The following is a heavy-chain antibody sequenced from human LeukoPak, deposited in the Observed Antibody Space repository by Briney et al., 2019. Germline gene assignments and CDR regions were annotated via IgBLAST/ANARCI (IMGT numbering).Heavy chain of an antibody. Sequence: SETLSLTCAVYGGSFSDYYWSWIRQPPGKGLEWIGEINHSGSTNYNPSLKSRVTISVDKSKNQFSLKLSSVTAADTAVYYCARGHDSIKTFGEVIKSRTRWLDPWGQGTLVTVSS. CDR1: GGSFSDYY. D-gene: IGHD3-3*01. CDR3: ARGHDSIKTFGEVIKSRTRWLDP. J-gene: IGHJ5*02. CDR2: INHSGST. V-gene: IGHV4-34*01.